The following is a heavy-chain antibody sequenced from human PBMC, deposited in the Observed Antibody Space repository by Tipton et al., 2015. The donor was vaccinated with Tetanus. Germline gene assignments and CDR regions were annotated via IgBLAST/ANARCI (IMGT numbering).Heavy chain of an antibody. V-gene: IGHV3-30*18. CDR3: AKDIYCSASNCYNNYYGMDV. D-gene: IGHD2-15*01. CDR1: GFSFSTYG. CDR2: ISYDGINK. Sequence: SLRLSCAASGFSFSTYGIHWVRQAPGKGLEWVALISYDGINKYYADSVKGRITVSRDNSKNTLYLQMNSLRVEDTAVYYCAKDIYCSASNCYNNYYGMDVWGQGTTATVSS. J-gene: IGHJ6*02.